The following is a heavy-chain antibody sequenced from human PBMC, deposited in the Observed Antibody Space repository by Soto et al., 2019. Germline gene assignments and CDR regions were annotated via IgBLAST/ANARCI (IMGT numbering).Heavy chain of an antibody. CDR2: INHSGST. J-gene: IGHJ6*02. V-gene: IGHV4-34*01. Sequence: SATRSLTCSVNGDSINSGSVYWSWIRQSPGKGLEYIGEINHSGSTNYNPSLKSRVTISVDTSKNQFSLKLSSVTAADTAVYYCARGQDYYGMDVWGQGTTVTVSS. CDR3: ARGQDYYGMDV. CDR1: GDSINSGSVY.